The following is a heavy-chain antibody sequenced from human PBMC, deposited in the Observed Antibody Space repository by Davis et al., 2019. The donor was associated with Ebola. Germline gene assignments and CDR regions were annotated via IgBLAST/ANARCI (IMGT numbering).Heavy chain of an antibody. V-gene: IGHV3-15*01. CDR1: GFTFANAW. CDR3: ATGGEYFQY. CDR2: IKSKTDGETT. Sequence: GESLKISCAASGFTFANAWMTWDRQAPGKGLEWVGRIKSKTDGETTEYAAPVKGRFTISRDDSKKTLDLQMNSLKTEDTAVYYCATGGEYFQYWGQGTVVTVSS. J-gene: IGHJ1*01.